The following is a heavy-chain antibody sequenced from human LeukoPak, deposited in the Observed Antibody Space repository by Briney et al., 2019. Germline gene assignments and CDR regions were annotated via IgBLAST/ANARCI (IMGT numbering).Heavy chain of an antibody. CDR3: ARSTVAATVAFDI. CDR1: GFTFSSYT. V-gene: IGHV3-21*01. Sequence: GGSLRLSCAASGFTFSSYTMNWVRQAPGKGLEWVSSISSSSSYIYYADSVKGPFTISRDNAKNSLYLQMNSLGAEDTAVYYCARSTVAATVAFDIWGQGTMVTVSS. CDR2: ISSSSSYI. J-gene: IGHJ3*02. D-gene: IGHD6-19*01.